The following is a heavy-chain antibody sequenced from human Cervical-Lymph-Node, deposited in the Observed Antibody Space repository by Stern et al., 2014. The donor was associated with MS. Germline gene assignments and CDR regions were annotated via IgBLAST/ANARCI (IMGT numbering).Heavy chain of an antibody. Sequence: QLQLQESGPGLMKPSETLSLTCTVSDASISSFYWSWIRQSPGKGLEWIGYIYHSGYTKYNPSLQSRVTISVDTSKNQFSLPLISVTAADTAMYYCARLTYYDSTGYFDPSGQGIQVTVSS. J-gene: IGHJ5*02. CDR3: ARLTYYDSTGYFDP. CDR1: DASISSFY. D-gene: IGHD3-22*01. CDR2: IYHSGYT. V-gene: IGHV4-59*08.